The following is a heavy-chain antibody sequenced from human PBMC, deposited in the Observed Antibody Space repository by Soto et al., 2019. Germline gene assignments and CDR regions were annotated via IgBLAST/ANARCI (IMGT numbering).Heavy chain of an antibody. J-gene: IGHJ6*02. Sequence: QVQLVESGGGVVQPGRSLRLSCAASGFTFSSYGMHWVRQAPGKGLEWVAVISYDGSNKYYADSVKSRFTISRDNSKNTLYLQMNSLRAEDTAVYYCAKDTYYDFWSGYQTEAHYYYGMDVWGQGTTVTVSS. CDR2: ISYDGSNK. D-gene: IGHD3-3*01. CDR1: GFTFSSYG. CDR3: AKDTYYDFWSGYQTEAHYYYGMDV. V-gene: IGHV3-30*18.